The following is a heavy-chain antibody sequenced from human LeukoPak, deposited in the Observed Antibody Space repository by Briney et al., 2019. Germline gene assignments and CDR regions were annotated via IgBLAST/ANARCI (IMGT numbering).Heavy chain of an antibody. D-gene: IGHD2-15*01. Sequence: PSETLSLTCTVSGGSIRSYWWSWIRQPPGKGLEWIGYIYYSGSTNYNPSLKSRVTISVDTSKNQFSLKLTSVTAADTAVYFCARFGLYSFDYWGQGTLVTVSS. J-gene: IGHJ4*02. CDR2: IYYSGST. V-gene: IGHV4-59*01. CDR1: GGSIRSYW. CDR3: ARFGLYSFDY.